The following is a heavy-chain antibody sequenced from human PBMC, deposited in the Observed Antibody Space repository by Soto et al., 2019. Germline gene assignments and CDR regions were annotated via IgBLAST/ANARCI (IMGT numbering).Heavy chain of an antibody. D-gene: IGHD3-16*01. CDR3: ARGLLRGKGGMDV. CDR1: GYTFSSYG. J-gene: IGHJ6*02. CDR2: ISAYNGYT. V-gene: IGHV1-18*01. Sequence: QVQLVQSGGEVKKPGASVMVSCETSGYTFSSYGISWVRQAPGQGPDWMGWISAYNGYTDYAQKFQGRVTVTTDAXTSTACMELRSLRSDDTAVYYCARGLLRGKGGMDVWGQGTTVTVSS.